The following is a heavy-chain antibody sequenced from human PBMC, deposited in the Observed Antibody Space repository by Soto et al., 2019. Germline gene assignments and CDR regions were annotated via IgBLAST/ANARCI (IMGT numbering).Heavy chain of an antibody. J-gene: IGHJ5*02. CDR2: IYYSGST. CDR3: ARGSQMENWFDP. Sequence: SETLSLTCTVSGGSISSGGYYWSWIRQHPGKGLEWIGYIYYSGSTYYNPSLKSRVTISVDTSKNQFSLKLSSVTAADTAVYYCARGSQMENWFDPWGQGTLVTVSS. CDR1: GGSISSGGYY. V-gene: IGHV4-31*03. D-gene: IGHD2-8*01.